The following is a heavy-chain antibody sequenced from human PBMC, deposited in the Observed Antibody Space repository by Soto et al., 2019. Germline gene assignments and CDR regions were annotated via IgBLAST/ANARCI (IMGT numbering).Heavy chain of an antibody. CDR2: INAGNGNT. Sequence: GASVKVSCKASGYTFTSYAMHWVRQAPGQRLEWMGWINAGNGNTKYSQKFQGRVTITRDTSASTAYMELSSLRSEDTAVYYCARAILWFGDSTFDYWGQGTLVTVSS. CDR1: GYTFTSYA. CDR3: ARAILWFGDSTFDY. V-gene: IGHV1-3*01. J-gene: IGHJ4*02. D-gene: IGHD3-10*01.